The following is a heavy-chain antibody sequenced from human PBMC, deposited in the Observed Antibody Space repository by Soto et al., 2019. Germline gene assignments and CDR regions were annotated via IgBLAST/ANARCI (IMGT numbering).Heavy chain of an antibody. Sequence: QVLLVESGGGVVQPGRSLRLSCAASEFTFSTYPMHWVRQAPGKGLEWVAVISYDGTNTYYADSVKGRFTISRDNSKNTVSLQMNSQRGDDTAGYDCARGASCFWNAYPEIHFCDYCGQGAPVFVSS. CDR1: EFTFSTYP. CDR3: ARGASCFWNAYPEIHFCDY. CDR2: ISYDGTNT. D-gene: IGHD3-3*01. V-gene: IGHV3-30*04. J-gene: IGHJ4*02.